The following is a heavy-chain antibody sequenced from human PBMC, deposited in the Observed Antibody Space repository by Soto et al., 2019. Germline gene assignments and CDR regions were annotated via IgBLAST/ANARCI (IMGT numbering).Heavy chain of an antibody. D-gene: IGHD2-15*01. Sequence: PSETLCLTCTVSSASITSFYWSWIRQPPGKGLEWIGYIYHTGSTNYNPSLKSRVTISVDTSKNQFSLRLTSVTAADTAVYYCATGGYCSSGSCYSRWGQGTLVTVSS. V-gene: IGHV4-59*08. J-gene: IGHJ1*01. CDR3: ATGGYCSSGSCYSR. CDR2: IYHTGST. CDR1: SASITSFY.